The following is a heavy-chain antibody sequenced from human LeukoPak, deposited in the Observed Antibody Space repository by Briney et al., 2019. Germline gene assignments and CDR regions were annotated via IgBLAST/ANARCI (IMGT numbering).Heavy chain of an antibody. J-gene: IGHJ4*02. Sequence: SETLSLTCTVSGGSINSYYWSWIRQPPGKGLEYIGYIYYSGSTNYNPSLKSRVTISVDTSKNQFSLKLSSVTAADTAVYYCARHDYSNPRLDYWGQGTLVTVSS. V-gene: IGHV4-59*08. CDR3: ARHDYSNPRLDY. CDR2: IYYSGST. D-gene: IGHD4-11*01. CDR1: GGSINSYY.